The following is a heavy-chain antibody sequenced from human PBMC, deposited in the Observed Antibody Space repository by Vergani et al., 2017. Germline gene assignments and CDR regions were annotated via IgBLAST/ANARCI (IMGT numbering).Heavy chain of an antibody. J-gene: IGHJ4*02. Sequence: EVQLVESGGGLVKPGGSLRLSCAASGFTFSSYSMNWVRQAPGKGLEWVSSISSSSSYIYYADSVKGRFTISRDNAKNSLYLQMNSLRAEDTAVYYCARDLGAVAGNRIRNDYWGQGTLVTVSS. CDR2: ISSSSSYI. V-gene: IGHV3-21*01. CDR3: ARDLGAVAGNRIRNDY. CDR1: GFTFSSYS. D-gene: IGHD6-19*01.